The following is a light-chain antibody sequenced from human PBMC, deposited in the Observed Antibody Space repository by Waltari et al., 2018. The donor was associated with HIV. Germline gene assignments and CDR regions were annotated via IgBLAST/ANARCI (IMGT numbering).Light chain of an antibody. J-gene: IGLJ1*01. Sequence: QSVLTQPASVSGSPGQSITISCTGTTSGVGLYQYFSWYQKHPGKPPRLLLFDVRNRPSVDVHRFAGSKSGDTVSLTISELQPEDEADYFCSSFTKLGGVFGSGTTVTV. CDR1: TSGVGLYQY. CDR2: DVR. CDR3: SSFTKLGGV. V-gene: IGLV2-14*03.